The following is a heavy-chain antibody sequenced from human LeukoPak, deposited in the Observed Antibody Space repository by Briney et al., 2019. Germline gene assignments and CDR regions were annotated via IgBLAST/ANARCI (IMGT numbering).Heavy chain of an antibody. CDR3: ARDISHNGLDV. J-gene: IGHJ6*02. CDR2: IWYDGSKK. CDR1: GFTFSSHG. V-gene: IGHV3-33*07. Sequence: GGSLRLSCAASGFTFSSHGFYWVRQAPGKGLEWVALIWYDGSKKYYVDSVQGRLTISRDNSKNTVYLQKNSLRAEDTAVYYCARDISHNGLDVWGQGTTVTVSS.